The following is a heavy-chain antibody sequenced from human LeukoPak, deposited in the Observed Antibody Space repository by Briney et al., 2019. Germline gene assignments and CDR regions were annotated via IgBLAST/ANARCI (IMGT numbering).Heavy chain of an antibody. CDR2: ISSSGSTI. V-gene: IGHV3-11*04. CDR3: ARDPDVVGATPFDY. CDR1: GFTFSDYY. Sequence: GGSLRLSCAASGFTFSDYYMSWIRQAPGKGLEWVSYISSSGSTIYYAYSVKGRFTISRDNAKNSLYLQMNSLRAEDTAVYYCARDPDVVGATPFDYWGQGTLVTVSS. J-gene: IGHJ4*02. D-gene: IGHD1-26*01.